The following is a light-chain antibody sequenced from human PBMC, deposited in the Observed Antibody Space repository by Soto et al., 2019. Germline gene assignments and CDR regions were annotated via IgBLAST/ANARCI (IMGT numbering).Light chain of an antibody. CDR1: QKINNF. J-gene: IGKJ4*01. V-gene: IGKV1-39*01. Sequence: DIQMTQSPSSLSASVGDSVTITCRASQKINNFLNWYQQKPGKAPKLLIFLASTLESGVPSRFGGSGSGTDFTLSISSLQPEDSAIYYCQQSLGNPRTFGGGTKVGIQ. CDR3: QQSLGNPRT. CDR2: LAS.